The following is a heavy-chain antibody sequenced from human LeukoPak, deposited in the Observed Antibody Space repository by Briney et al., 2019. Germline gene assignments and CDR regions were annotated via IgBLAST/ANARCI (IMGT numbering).Heavy chain of an antibody. Sequence: ASVKVSCKASGDTFTNYGINWVRQAPGQRSEWMGWFSTYNGDTKYAQKLKGRLTLTADTLKTTAYMELRTLISDDTATYYCAIGQGVITWGGADVYDVWGQGTTVIVSS. CDR3: AIGQGVITWGGADVYDV. V-gene: IGHV1-18*01. CDR1: GDTFTNYG. J-gene: IGHJ3*01. CDR2: FSTYNGDT. D-gene: IGHD3-16*01.